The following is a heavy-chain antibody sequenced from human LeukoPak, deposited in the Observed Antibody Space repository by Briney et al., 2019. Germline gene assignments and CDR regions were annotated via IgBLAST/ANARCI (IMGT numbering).Heavy chain of an antibody. D-gene: IGHD3-22*01. CDR3: AREDRGVVVITTLDAFDI. V-gene: IGHV4-34*01. J-gene: IGHJ3*02. CDR1: GGSFSGYY. Sequence: SETLSLTCAVYGGSFSGYYWSWIRQPPGKGLEWIGEINHSGSTNYNPSLKSRVTISVDTSKNQFSLKLSSVTAADTAVYYCAREDRGVVVITTLDAFDIWGQGRMVTVSS. CDR2: INHSGST.